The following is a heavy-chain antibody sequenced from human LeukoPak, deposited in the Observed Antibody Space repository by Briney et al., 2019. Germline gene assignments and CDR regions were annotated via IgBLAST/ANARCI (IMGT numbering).Heavy chain of an antibody. CDR1: GFTVSSNY. V-gene: IGHV3-53*04. J-gene: IGHJ6*02. Sequence: GGSLRLSCAASGFTVSSNYMSWVRQAPGKGLEWVSVIYSGGSTYYADSVKGRFTISRHNSKNTLYLQMNSLRAEDTAVYYCARGLLRYLDWFTPDYYYGMDVWGQGTTVTVSS. CDR3: ARGLLRYLDWFTPDYYYGMDV. D-gene: IGHD3-9*01. CDR2: IYSGGST.